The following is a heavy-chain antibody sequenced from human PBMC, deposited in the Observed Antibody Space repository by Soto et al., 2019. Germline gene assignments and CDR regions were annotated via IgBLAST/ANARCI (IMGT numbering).Heavy chain of an antibody. CDR1: GYTFTSYD. CDR3: TRVKRYNWNYPDAFDI. D-gene: IGHD1-7*01. CDR2: ISAYNGNT. V-gene: IGHV1-18*01. J-gene: IGHJ3*02. Sequence: ASVKVSCKASGYTFTSYDSSWVRQAPGQGLEWMGWISAYNGNTNYAQKLQGRVTMTTDTSTSTAYMELRSLRSDDTAVYYCTRVKRYNWNYPDAFDIWGQGTMVTVSS.